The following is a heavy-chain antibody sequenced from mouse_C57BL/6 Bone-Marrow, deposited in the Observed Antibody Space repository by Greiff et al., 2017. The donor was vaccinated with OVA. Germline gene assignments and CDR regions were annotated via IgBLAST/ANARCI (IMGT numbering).Heavy chain of an antibody. V-gene: IGHV1-50*01. Sequence: VQLQQPGAELVKPGASVKLSCKASGYTFTSYWMQWVKQRPGQGLEWIGEIDPSDSYTNYNQKFKGKATLTVDTSSSTAYMQLSSLTAEDSAVYYCARRGITPYYFDYWGQGTTLTVSS. CDR2: IDPSDSYT. D-gene: IGHD1-1*01. CDR1: GYTFTSYW. J-gene: IGHJ2*01. CDR3: ARRGITPYYFDY.